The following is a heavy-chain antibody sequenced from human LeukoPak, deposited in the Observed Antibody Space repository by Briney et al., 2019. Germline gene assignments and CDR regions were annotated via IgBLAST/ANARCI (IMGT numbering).Heavy chain of an antibody. CDR2: LNPNSGGT. CDR3: ARYCPTSCNAGDTFDI. Sequence: ASVKVSCKASGYTFTDYYLHWVRQAPGQGLEWMGWLNPNSGGTNFAQNFQGRVTMTRDTSITTAYMELGTLRSDDTAVYYCARYCPTSCNAGDTFDIWGQGTVVTVSS. V-gene: IGHV1-2*02. CDR1: GYTFTDYY. J-gene: IGHJ3*02. D-gene: IGHD2/OR15-2a*01.